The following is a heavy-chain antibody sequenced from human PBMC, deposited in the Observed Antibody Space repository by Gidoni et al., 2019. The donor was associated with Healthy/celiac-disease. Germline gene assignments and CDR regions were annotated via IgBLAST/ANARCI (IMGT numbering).Heavy chain of an antibody. J-gene: IGHJ4*02. CDR1: GYTFTRYD. CDR2: MNPNSGNT. CDR3: ARTYYYDSSGYYYEDY. V-gene: IGHV1-8*01. D-gene: IGHD3-22*01. Sequence: QVQLVQSGAEVKNPGASVKVSCKASGYTFTRYDTNWVRQANGQGLEWRGWMNPNSGNTCYAQKFQGRVTMTRNTSISTGYMELSSLRSEDTAVYYCARTYYYDSSGYYYEDYWGQGTLVTVSS.